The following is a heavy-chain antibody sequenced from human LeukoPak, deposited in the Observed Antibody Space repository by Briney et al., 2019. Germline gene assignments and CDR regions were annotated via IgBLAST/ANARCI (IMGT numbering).Heavy chain of an antibody. Sequence: GGSLRLSCAASGFTFSSYTMHWVRQAPGRGLEWVALISYDGSNKYYADSVKGRITISRDNSKNTVYLQMNSLRAEDTAVYYCARESEYYGSEDYWGQGTLVTVSS. CDR2: ISYDGSNK. J-gene: IGHJ4*02. CDR1: GFTFSSYT. V-gene: IGHV3-30-3*01. D-gene: IGHD3-10*01. CDR3: ARESEYYGSEDY.